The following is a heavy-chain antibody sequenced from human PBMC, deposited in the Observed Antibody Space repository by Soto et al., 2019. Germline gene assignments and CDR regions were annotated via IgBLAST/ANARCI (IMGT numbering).Heavy chain of an antibody. V-gene: IGHV3-64*01. J-gene: IGHJ6*03. Sequence: EAQLVESGGGLVQPGGPLRLSCEASEFTFGNKEMHWFRRAPGKGLEYVSVISNNGAQTDYAKSVKGRFTISRDNSENTLYLQMGSLRAEDMALYYCARRGYGSRWPNVYMDVWGKGTTVTVSS. CDR3: ARRGYGSRWPNVYMDV. CDR2: ISNNGAQT. CDR1: EFTFGNKE. D-gene: IGHD6-13*01.